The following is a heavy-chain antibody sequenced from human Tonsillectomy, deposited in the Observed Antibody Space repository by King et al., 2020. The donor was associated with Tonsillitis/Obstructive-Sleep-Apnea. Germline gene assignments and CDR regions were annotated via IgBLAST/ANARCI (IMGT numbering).Heavy chain of an antibody. CDR3: AKLGYWNSTSCYIAPYYFDY. V-gene: IGHV3-11*05. D-gene: IGHD2-2*02. CDR1: GFTFSDYY. J-gene: IGHJ4*02. CDR2: ISSSSSYT. Sequence: QLVQSGGGLVKPGGSLRLSCAASGFTFSDYYMSWIRQAPGKGLEWVSYISSSSSYTNYADSVKGRFTISRDNAKNSLYLQMNSLRAEDTAVYYGAKLGYWNSTSCYIAPYYFDYWGQGTLVTVSS.